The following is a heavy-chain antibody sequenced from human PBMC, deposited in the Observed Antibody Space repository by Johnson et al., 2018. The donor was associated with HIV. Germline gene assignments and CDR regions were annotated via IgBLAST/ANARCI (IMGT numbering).Heavy chain of an antibody. Sequence: VQLVESGGGLVKPGGSLRLSCAASKFIFSSYAMSWVRQGPGKGLEWVSAISGSGGSTYYAVSVKGRFTISRDNAKNSLYLQMNSLKTEDTAVYYCTRWGKKGAFDIWGQGTMVTVSS. CDR3: TRWGKKGAFDI. J-gene: IGHJ3*02. D-gene: IGHD3-16*01. CDR1: KFIFSSYA. CDR2: ISGSGGST. V-gene: IGHV3-23*04.